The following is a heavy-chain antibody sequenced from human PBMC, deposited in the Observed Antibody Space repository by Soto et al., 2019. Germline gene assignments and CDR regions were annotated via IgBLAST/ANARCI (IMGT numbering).Heavy chain of an antibody. CDR2: ISSSSSTI. CDR3: AREGGLLNWFDP. V-gene: IGHV3-48*02. J-gene: IGHJ5*02. CDR1: GFNFSSYS. Sequence: PGGSMRLSCAAAGFNFSSYSRNWVRKAPGKGLEWVSYISSSSSTIYYADSVKGRFTISRDNAKNSLYLQMNSLRDEDTAVYYCAREGGLLNWFDPWGQGTLVTVSS.